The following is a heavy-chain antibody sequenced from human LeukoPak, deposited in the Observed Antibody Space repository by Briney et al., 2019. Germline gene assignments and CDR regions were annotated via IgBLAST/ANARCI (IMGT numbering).Heavy chain of an antibody. CDR1: GGSISSYY. J-gene: IGHJ6*03. CDR2: IYYSGST. CDR3: ARGPGRRLQFRFRYYDMGV. V-gene: IGHV4-59*04. Sequence: SETLSLTCTVSGGSISSYYWSWVRQPPGKGLEWIGSIYYSGSTYYNPSLKSRVTISVDTSKNQFSLKLRSVTAADTAVYYCARGPGRRLQFRFRYYDMGVWGKGTTVTVSS. D-gene: IGHD5-24*01.